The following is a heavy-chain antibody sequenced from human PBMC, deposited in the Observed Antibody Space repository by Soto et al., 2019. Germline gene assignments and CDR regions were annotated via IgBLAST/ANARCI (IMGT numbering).Heavy chain of an antibody. Sequence: SETLSLTCTVSGGSLKSGGYSWSWIRQPPGKGLEWIGYIYHSGSTYYNPSLKSRVTISVDRSKNQLSLKLSSVTAADTAVYFCAKGLAVAEIPFHYWGQGTLVTVSS. J-gene: IGHJ4*02. CDR1: GGSLKSGGYS. CDR3: AKGLAVAEIPFHY. D-gene: IGHD6-19*01. CDR2: IYHSGST. V-gene: IGHV4-30-2*01.